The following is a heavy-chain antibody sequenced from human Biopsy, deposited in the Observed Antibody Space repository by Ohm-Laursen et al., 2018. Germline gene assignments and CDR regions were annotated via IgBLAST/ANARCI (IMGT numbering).Heavy chain of an antibody. J-gene: IGHJ4*02. CDR1: GASIRESSSY. Sequence: TLSLTCTVSGASIRESSSYWNWVRQPPGKGLEWIGPIYWSGTTYHTPSLESPVTMYVDTSENHFSLTLMSVTAADTAVYYCARQVDFWSGYVDYWGQGTLVAVSS. D-gene: IGHD3-3*01. CDR2: IYWSGTT. V-gene: IGHV4-39*01. CDR3: ARQVDFWSGYVDY.